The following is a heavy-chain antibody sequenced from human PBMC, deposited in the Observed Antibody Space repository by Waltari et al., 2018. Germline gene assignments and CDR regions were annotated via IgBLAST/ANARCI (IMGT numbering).Heavy chain of an antibody. Sequence: QVQLVQSGAEVTKPGASVTVSCKTSGATFTPYYMHWVRQAPGQGLEWMGWINCNTGDRDYAQKFRGRVTMTRETSLTTVYMEMNRLTSDDTAVYYCAREDIVATKVFDDWGHGTLVTVSS. CDR2: INCNTGDR. J-gene: IGHJ4*01. D-gene: IGHD5-12*01. CDR1: GATFTPYY. CDR3: AREDIVATKVFDD. V-gene: IGHV1-2*02.